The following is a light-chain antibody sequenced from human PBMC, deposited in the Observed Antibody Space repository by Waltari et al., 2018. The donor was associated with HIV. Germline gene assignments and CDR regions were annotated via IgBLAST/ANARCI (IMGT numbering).Light chain of an antibody. J-gene: IGKJ1*01. CDR2: WAS. V-gene: IGKV4-1*01. CDR3: QQYYTTPLT. Sequence: DIVMTQSPDSLAVSLGERATINCKSSRSVLYSSNNKNFLAWYQQKPGQPPKLLISWASTREAGVPDRFRGSGSGTDFTLTVSRLQAEDVAVYYCQQYYTTPLTFGQGTRVEV. CDR1: RSVLYSSNNKNF.